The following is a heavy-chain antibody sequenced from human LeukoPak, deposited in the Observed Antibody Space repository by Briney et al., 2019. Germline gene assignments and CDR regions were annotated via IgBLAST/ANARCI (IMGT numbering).Heavy chain of an antibody. D-gene: IGHD3-16*01. J-gene: IGHJ4*02. Sequence: PSETLSLTCIVSGVSLRGYCLSSIRQPPEKGLEWIGYMYDSGTTNHNPSLKSRVTITVDTSKNQFSLKLTSVTAADTAVSYCVRERGSTTKPYYFDYWGQGKLVTVSS. CDR1: GVSLRGYC. V-gene: IGHV4-59*01. CDR2: MYDSGTT. CDR3: VRERGSTTKPYYFDY.